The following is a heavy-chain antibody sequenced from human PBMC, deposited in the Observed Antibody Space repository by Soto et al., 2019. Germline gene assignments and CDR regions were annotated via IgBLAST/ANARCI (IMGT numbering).Heavy chain of an antibody. V-gene: IGHV1-46*01. Sequence: QVQLVQSGAEVKKPGASVKVSCKASGYTFTSYYMHWVRQAPGQGLEWMVIINPSGGSTSYAQKFQGRVTMTRDTSTSTVYMELSSLRSEDTAVYYCARDGSYCSSTSCYLDYYGMDVWGQGTTVTVSS. D-gene: IGHD2-2*01. CDR1: GYTFTSYY. CDR2: INPSGGST. CDR3: ARDGSYCSSTSCYLDYYGMDV. J-gene: IGHJ6*02.